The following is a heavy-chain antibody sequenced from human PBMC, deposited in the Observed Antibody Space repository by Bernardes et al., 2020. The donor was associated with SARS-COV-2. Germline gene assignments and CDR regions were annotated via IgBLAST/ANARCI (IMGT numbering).Heavy chain of an antibody. CDR3: AIDVAGEHST. D-gene: IGHD3-16*01. CDR2: IYNYGSTI. Sequence: GGSLRLSCAASGYTFSSFWMHWVRQAPGKGLVWVSRIYNYGSTINYADSVKGRFTISRDNSRNTLYLQMNNLRAEDTAVYYCAIDVAGEHSTWGQGTLVTVSS. V-gene: IGHV3-74*01. CDR1: GYTFSSFW. J-gene: IGHJ5*02.